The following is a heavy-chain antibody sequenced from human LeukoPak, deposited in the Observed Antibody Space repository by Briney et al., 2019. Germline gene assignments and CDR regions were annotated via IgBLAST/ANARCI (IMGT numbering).Heavy chain of an antibody. D-gene: IGHD4-17*01. CDR1: EFSCSNYA. CDR2: ISTGGGST. Sequence: GGPLRLSCAACEFSCSNYAMIWVRQAPGMGLEWVSTISTGGGSTYYAYPVKGRFTIYRDNSKNTLYLQMNSLRADDTAIYYCAKGKGGYGDYYYFYMDVGGKGTTVSVS. CDR3: AKGKGGYGDYYYFYMDV. V-gene: IGHV3-23*01. J-gene: IGHJ6*03.